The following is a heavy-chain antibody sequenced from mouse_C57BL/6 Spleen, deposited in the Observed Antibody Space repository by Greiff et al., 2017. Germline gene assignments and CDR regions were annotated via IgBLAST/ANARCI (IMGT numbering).Heavy chain of an antibody. J-gene: IGHJ2*01. CDR3: TFGHYYYGSSYGY. D-gene: IGHD1-1*01. CDR1: GFNIKDYY. CDR2: IDPEDGDT. V-gene: IGHV14-1*01. Sequence: EVQLQQSGAELVRPGASVKLSCTASGFNIKDYYMHWVKQRPEQGLEWIGRIDPEDGDTEYAPKFPGKATMTADTSSNTAYLQLSSLTSEDTAVYYCTFGHYYYGSSYGYWGQGTTLTVSS.